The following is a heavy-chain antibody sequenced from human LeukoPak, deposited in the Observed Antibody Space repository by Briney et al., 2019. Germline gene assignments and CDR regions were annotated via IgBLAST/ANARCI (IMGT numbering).Heavy chain of an antibody. J-gene: IGHJ3*02. Sequence: GGSLRLSCAASGFTFSSYGMHWVRQAPGKGLEWVAVIWYDGSNKYYADSVKGRFTISRDNSKNTLYLQMNSLRAEDTAVYYCAKEGHYYGSGPEGTFDIWGQGTMVTVSS. CDR2: IWYDGSNK. V-gene: IGHV3-30*02. CDR3: AKEGHYYGSGPEGTFDI. D-gene: IGHD3-10*01. CDR1: GFTFSSYG.